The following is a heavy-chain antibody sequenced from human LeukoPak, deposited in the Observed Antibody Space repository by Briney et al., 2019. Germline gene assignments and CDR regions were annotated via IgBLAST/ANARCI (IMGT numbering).Heavy chain of an antibody. Sequence: SETLSLTCTVSGGSISSYYWSWLRQPPGQGLEWIGYITYSGGTNYNPSLKSRVTISVDTSKNQFSLKLSSVTAADTAVYYCARGGTTVTPGLLWFDPWGQGTLVTVPS. D-gene: IGHD4-17*01. CDR1: GGSISSYY. CDR2: ITYSGGT. V-gene: IGHV4-59*01. J-gene: IGHJ5*02. CDR3: ARGGTTVTPGLLWFDP.